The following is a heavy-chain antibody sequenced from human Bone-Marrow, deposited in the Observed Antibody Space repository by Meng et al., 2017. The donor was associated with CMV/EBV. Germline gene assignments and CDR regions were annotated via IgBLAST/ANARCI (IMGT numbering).Heavy chain of an antibody. D-gene: IGHD3-22*01. Sequence: ASVKVSCKASGYTFTGYYMHWVRQAPGQGLEWMGWINPNSGGTNYAQKFQGRVTMTRDTSISTAYMELSRLRSDDTAVYYCARDGRDPKITYYYDSSGYSPDYWGQGTLVTGSS. CDR3: ARDGRDPKITYYYDSSGYSPDY. V-gene: IGHV1-2*02. CDR1: GYTFTGYY. J-gene: IGHJ4*02. CDR2: INPNSGGT.